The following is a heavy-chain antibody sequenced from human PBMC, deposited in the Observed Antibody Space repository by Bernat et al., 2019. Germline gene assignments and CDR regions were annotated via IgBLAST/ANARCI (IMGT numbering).Heavy chain of an antibody. CDR2: IKGSGWLI. V-gene: IGHV3-48*01. CDR1: GFTFSIYS. Sequence: EVQLVESGGDLVQPGGSLRLSCAASGFTFSIYSMNWVRQAPGKGLEWVSYIKGSGWLIYYANSVKGRFTISRDNAKNSLFLQMNSLRAEDTAVYYCARLTRGQILGNWGQGTLVTVSS. J-gene: IGHJ4*02. CDR3: ARLTRGQILGN. D-gene: IGHD3-3*01.